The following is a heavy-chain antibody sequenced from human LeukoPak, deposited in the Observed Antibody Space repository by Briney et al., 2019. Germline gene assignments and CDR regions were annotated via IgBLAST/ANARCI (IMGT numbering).Heavy chain of an antibody. D-gene: IGHD5-18*01. CDR3: AKVPLKGYNYGYYFDY. V-gene: IGHV3-43*02. Sequence: GGSLRLSCAASGFTFDDYAMHWVRQAPGKGLEWVSLISGDGGSTIYADSVRGRFTISRDNSKNSLYLRMNSLRTEDTALYYCAKVPLKGYNYGYYFDYWGQGTLVTVSS. J-gene: IGHJ4*02. CDR2: ISGDGGST. CDR1: GFTFDDYA.